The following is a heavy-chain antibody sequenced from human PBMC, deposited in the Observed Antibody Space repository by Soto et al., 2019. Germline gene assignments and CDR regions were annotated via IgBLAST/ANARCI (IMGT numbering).Heavy chain of an antibody. J-gene: IGHJ4*02. CDR3: ARDTLGCDHNYFVY. CDR2: IYHSGST. Sequence: QLQLQESGSGLVKPSQTLSLTCAVSGGSISSGGYSWSWIRQPPGKGLEWIGYIYHSGSTYYNPSLKSRVTISLDRSKNQVSLKLSSVTAADTVVYYCARDTLGCDHNYFVYWGQGTLVTVSS. D-gene: IGHD2-21*02. CDR1: GGSISSGGYS. V-gene: IGHV4-30-2*01.